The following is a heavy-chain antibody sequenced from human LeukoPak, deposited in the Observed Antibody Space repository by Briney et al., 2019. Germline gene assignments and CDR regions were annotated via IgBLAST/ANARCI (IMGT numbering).Heavy chain of an antibody. V-gene: IGHV3-23*01. Sequence: GGSLRLSCAASGFTFSSYAMSWVRQAPGQGLEWVSVISGSGGNSYYADSVKGRFTMSRDNSKNTLYLQMNSLRAEDTAVYYCAKVGAYYDFWSGHHYFDYWGQGTLVTVSS. CDR2: ISGSGGNS. J-gene: IGHJ4*02. CDR1: GFTFSSYA. D-gene: IGHD3-3*01. CDR3: AKVGAYYDFWSGHHYFDY.